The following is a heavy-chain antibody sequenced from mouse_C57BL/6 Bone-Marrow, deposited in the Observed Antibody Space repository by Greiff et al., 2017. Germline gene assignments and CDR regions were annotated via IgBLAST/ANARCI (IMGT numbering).Heavy chain of an antibody. V-gene: IGHV5-2*01. CDR1: EYEFPCHD. J-gene: IGHJ3*01. CDR3: ARREGWFAY. Sequence: EVKLMESGGGLVQPGESLKLSCESNEYEFPCHDMSWVSKTPGKRLELVAAINSDGGSTYYPDTMERRFIISRDITTKPLYLQVSSLRSEVTAWYYGARREGWFAYWGHGTLVTVSA. CDR2: INSDGGST.